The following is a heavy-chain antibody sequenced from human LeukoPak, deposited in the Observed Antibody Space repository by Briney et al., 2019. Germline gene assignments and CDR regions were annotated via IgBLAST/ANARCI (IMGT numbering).Heavy chain of an antibody. V-gene: IGHV3-11*01. CDR1: GFTFSDYY. D-gene: IGHD2-21*02. J-gene: IGHJ4*02. Sequence: GGSLRLSCTASGFTFSDYYMAWIRQAPGKGLEWVSYIGTKSKTIHYGDSVKGRFTISRDNAKNSLFLQMSSLRADDTAVYYCACGGDSGYWGQGTLVTVSS. CDR3: ACGGDSGY. CDR2: IGTKSKTI.